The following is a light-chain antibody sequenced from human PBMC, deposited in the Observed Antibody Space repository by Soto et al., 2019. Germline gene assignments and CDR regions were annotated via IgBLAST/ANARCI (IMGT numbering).Light chain of an antibody. Sequence: QSALTQPASVSGSPGQSITISCTGTGSDVGNYDLVSWYQQHPGRAPKLMIYEDTKRPSGVSNRFSASKSGNTASLTVSGLQPEDEADYYCCSYAGSSTHYVFGTGTKVTVL. CDR2: EDT. V-gene: IGLV2-23*01. J-gene: IGLJ1*01. CDR3: CSYAGSSTHYV. CDR1: GSDVGNYDL.